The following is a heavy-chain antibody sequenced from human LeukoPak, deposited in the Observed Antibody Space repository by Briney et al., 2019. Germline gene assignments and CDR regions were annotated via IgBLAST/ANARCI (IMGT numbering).Heavy chain of an antibody. J-gene: IGHJ4*02. D-gene: IGHD5-18*01. Sequence: GGSLRLSCAASGFTFSDYYMAWIRQAPGKGLEWISYITASGITTSYADSVKGRFTISRDNGQNLLYLQMYSLRDDDTAVYYCASEGPARSGYSYNRGQGTLVTVSS. CDR1: GFTFSDYY. CDR2: ITASGITT. V-gene: IGHV3-11*04. CDR3: ASEGPARSGYSYN.